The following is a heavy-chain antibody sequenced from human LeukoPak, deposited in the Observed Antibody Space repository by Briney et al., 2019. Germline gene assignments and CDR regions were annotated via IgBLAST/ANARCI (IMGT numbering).Heavy chain of an antibody. Sequence: PGGSLRLSCAASGFTFSSYAMSWVRQAPGKGLEWVSAISGSGGSTYYADSVKGRFTISRDNSKNTLYLQMNSLRAEDTAVYYCAKDLGQYSGSYYNYWGQGTLVTVSS. D-gene: IGHD1-26*01. CDR2: ISGSGGST. V-gene: IGHV3-23*01. J-gene: IGHJ4*02. CDR3: AKDLGQYSGSYYNY. CDR1: GFTFSSYA.